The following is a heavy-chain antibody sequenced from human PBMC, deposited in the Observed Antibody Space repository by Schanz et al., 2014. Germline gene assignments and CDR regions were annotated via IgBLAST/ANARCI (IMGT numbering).Heavy chain of an antibody. CDR1: GFTFSTYA. V-gene: IGHV3-23*01. CDR3: AKEKEEVAADGSFFDY. D-gene: IGHD6-13*01. CDR2: INGNGGIT. J-gene: IGHJ4*02. Sequence: EVQLLESGGGLVQPGGSLRLSCSASGFTFSTYAMSWVRQAPGKGLEWVSAINGNGGITYYADPVKGRFTISRDNSKNTLYLQMKSLRVEVTAVYYCAKEKEEVAADGSFFDYWGQGTLVTVSS.